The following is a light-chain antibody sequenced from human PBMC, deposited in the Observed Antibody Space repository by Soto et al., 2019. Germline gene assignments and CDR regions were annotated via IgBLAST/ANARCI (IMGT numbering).Light chain of an antibody. CDR1: QTVSNN. CDR2: GIS. J-gene: IGKJ2*01. Sequence: EVVVTQSPRTLSVSLGQRATLSCRTSQTVSNNLAWYRQKPGQAPSLLIYGISTRATGLPARFSGTGSGTEFTLTISSLQSEDSALYDCQQYNNWPHTFGQGTKLEIK. CDR3: QQYNNWPHT. V-gene: IGKV3-15*01.